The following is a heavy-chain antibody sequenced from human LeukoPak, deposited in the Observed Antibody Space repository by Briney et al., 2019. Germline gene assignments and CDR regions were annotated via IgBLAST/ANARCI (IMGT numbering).Heavy chain of an antibody. Sequence: SVKVSCKASRYTFTGYYMHSVRQAPGQGLEWMGWINPNSGGTNYAQKFQGRVTMTRDTSISTAYMELSRLRSDDTAVYYCARGGDILTPGSFDYWGQGTLVTVSS. CDR1: RYTFTGYY. D-gene: IGHD3-9*01. CDR2: INPNSGGT. V-gene: IGHV1-2*02. J-gene: IGHJ4*02. CDR3: ARGGDILTPGSFDY.